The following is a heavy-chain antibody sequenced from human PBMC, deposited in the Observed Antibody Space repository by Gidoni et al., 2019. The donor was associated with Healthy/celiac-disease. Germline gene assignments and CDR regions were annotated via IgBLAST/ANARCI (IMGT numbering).Heavy chain of an antibody. J-gene: IGHJ6*02. CDR3: ARDPPVAGDYYYYYGMDV. CDR1: GYTFTSYG. Sequence: QVQLVQSGAEVKKPGASVKVSCKASGYTFTSYGLSWVRQAPGQGLEWMGWISAYDGNTNYAQKLQGRVTMTTDTSTSTAYMELRSLRADDTAVYYCARDPPVAGDYYYYYGMDVWGQGTTVTVSS. D-gene: IGHD6-19*01. V-gene: IGHV1-18*01. CDR2: ISAYDGNT.